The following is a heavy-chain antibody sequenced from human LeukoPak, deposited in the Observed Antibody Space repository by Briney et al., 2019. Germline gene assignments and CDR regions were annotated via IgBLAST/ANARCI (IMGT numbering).Heavy chain of an antibody. CDR3: AKDYYYDSSGYYWAPGDY. CDR1: GFTFSSYS. D-gene: IGHD3-22*01. Sequence: GGSLRLSCAASGFTFSSYSMNWVRQAPGKGLEWVSSISSSSSYIYYADSVKGRFTISRGNAKNSLYLQMNSLRAEDTALYYCAKDYYYDSSGYYWAPGDYWGQGTLVTVSS. V-gene: IGHV3-21*04. J-gene: IGHJ4*02. CDR2: ISSSSSYI.